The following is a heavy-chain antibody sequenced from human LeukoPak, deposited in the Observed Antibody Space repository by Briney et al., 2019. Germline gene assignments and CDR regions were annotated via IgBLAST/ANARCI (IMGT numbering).Heavy chain of an antibody. CDR2: ICGSGGRR. Sequence: GGSLRLSCAASGFTFSSYAMSWVRQAPGEGLGWVSAICGSGGRRYYADSVKGRFTISRDNSKNTLYLQMNSLRADDTAVYYCAKVTAVDGSDYWGQGTLVTVSS. CDR3: AKVTAVDGSDY. J-gene: IGHJ4*02. D-gene: IGHD6-19*01. CDR1: GFTFSSYA. V-gene: IGHV3-23*01.